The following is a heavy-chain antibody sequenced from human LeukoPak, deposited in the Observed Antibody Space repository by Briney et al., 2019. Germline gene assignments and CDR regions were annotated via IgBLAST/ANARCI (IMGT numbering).Heavy chain of an antibody. V-gene: IGHV5-51*01. Sequence: GESLKISCKGSGYSFTSYWIGWVRQMPGKGLELMGIIYPGDSDTRYSPSFQGQVTISADKSISTAHLQWSSLKASDTAMYYCAREMATAPGAFDIWGPGTMVTVSS. D-gene: IGHD5-24*01. CDR1: GYSFTSYW. CDR3: AREMATAPGAFDI. J-gene: IGHJ3*02. CDR2: IYPGDSDT.